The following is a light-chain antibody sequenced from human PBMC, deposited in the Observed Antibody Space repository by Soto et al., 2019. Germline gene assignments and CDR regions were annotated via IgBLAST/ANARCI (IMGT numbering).Light chain of an antibody. CDR1: QSVTSNY. CDR3: QQYGSSLTWT. J-gene: IGKJ1*01. Sequence: EVVLTQSPGTVSLSPGERATLSCRASQSVTSNYLAWYQQKPGQAPRLLIYAASSRATGIPDRFSGSGSGTDFSLTISRLEPEDFAVYYCQQYGSSLTWTCGQGTKVEIK. V-gene: IGKV3-20*01. CDR2: AAS.